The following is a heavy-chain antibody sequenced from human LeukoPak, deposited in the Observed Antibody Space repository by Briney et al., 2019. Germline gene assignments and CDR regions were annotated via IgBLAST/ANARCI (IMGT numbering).Heavy chain of an antibody. J-gene: IGHJ5*02. D-gene: IGHD5-12*01. CDR1: GFTFSTYG. CDR2: ISNDGSNK. CDR3: ARSDVDMAA. V-gene: IGHV3-30*03. Sequence: GGSLRLSYAASGFTFSTYGMHWVRQAPGKGLEWVAVISNDGSNKLYTDSVKGRFTISRDNSKNTLYLQMNSLRAEDTAVYYCARSDVDMAAWGQGTLVTVSS.